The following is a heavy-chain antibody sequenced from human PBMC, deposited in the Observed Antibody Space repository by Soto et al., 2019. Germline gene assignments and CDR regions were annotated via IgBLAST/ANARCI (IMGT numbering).Heavy chain of an antibody. D-gene: IGHD4-4*01. CDR3: VKVSYSSLTTLGSAFDV. J-gene: IGHJ3*01. CDR2: ISWSGDNM. CDR1: GFTFDDYA. V-gene: IGHV3-9*01. Sequence: QLVESGGGLVQPGRSLRLSCAASGFTFDDYAMHWVRQAPGKGLEWVSGISWSGDNMAYADSVKGRFITSRDNVKNSLYLQMNSLRVEDTALYHCVKVSYSSLTTLGSAFDVWGLGTMVTVS.